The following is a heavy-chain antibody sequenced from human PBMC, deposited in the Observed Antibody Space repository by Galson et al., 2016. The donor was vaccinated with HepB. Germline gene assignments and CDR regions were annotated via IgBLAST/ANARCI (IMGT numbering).Heavy chain of an antibody. CDR2: IRGSGGDT. CDR3: ARGDGDFGDYFYYALDV. D-gene: IGHD4-17*01. V-gene: IGHV3-23*01. CDR1: GFPFNNYA. J-gene: IGHJ6*02. Sequence: SLRLSCAASGFPFNNYAMNWVRQTPGKGLFWVSAIRGSGGDTYYADSVRGRFTISRDNSRNILHLEMNNLTADDTAIYFCARGDGDFGDYFYYALDVWGQGTTVTVSS.